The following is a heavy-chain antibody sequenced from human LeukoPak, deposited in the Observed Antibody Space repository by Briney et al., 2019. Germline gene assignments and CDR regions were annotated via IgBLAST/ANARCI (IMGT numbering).Heavy chain of an antibody. D-gene: IGHD3-10*01. V-gene: IGHV1-2*02. J-gene: IGHJ4*02. Sequence: ASVKVSCKASGYTFTGYYIHWVRQAPGQGLEWMGWINPNSGGTNYAQKFQGRVTMTRDTSISTVYMELSSLRSEDTAVYYCARGGTIERITMVRGVITLTDYWGQGTLVTVSS. CDR1: GYTFTGYY. CDR3: ARGGTIERITMVRGVITLTDY. CDR2: INPNSGGT.